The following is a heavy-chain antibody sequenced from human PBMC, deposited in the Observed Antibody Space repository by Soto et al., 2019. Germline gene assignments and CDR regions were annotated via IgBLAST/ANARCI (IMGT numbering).Heavy chain of an antibody. CDR2: MWYDGSNK. CDR3: ARDPGESSSGCWLYFDY. D-gene: IGHD6-19*01. CDR1: GFTFSTYG. Sequence: QVQLVESGGGVVQPGRSLRLSCAASGFTFSTYGMHWVRQAPGKGLEWVAVMWYDGSNKYYEDSVKGRLTISRDNSKNTFYLQMNSLSAEDTAVYYCARDPGESSSGCWLYFDYWGQGTLVTVSS. V-gene: IGHV3-33*01. J-gene: IGHJ4*02.